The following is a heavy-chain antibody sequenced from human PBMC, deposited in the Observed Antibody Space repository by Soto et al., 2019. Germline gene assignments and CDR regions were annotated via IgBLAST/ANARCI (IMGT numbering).Heavy chain of an antibody. V-gene: IGHV3-30*18. J-gene: IGHJ4*02. CDR1: GFTFSSCD. D-gene: IGHD3-10*01. Sequence: PGGSLRLSCAASGFTFSSCDMHWVRQAPGKGLEWVAVISYDGSNKYYADSVKGRFTISRDNSKNTLYLQMNSLRAEDTAVYYCAKDLGGSGYFDYWGQGTLVTVSS. CDR2: ISYDGSNK. CDR3: AKDLGGSGYFDY.